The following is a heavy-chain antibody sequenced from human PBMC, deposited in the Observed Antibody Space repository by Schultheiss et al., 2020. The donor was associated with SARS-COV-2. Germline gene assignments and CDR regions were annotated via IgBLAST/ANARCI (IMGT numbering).Heavy chain of an antibody. J-gene: IGHJ5*02. D-gene: IGHD3-9*01. CDR3: VKSRYFDWLSPDP. CDR2: INSDGSST. V-gene: IGHV3-74*01. Sequence: GESLKISCAASGFTFSRSWMHWVRQAPGKGLVWVSRINSDGSSTNYADSVKGRFTISRDNSKNTLYLQMSSLRAEDTAVYYCVKSRYFDWLSPDPWGQGTLVTVSS. CDR1: GFTFSRSW.